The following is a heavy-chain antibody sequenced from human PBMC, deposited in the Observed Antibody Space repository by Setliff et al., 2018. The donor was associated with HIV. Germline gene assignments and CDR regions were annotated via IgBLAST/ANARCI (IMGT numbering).Heavy chain of an antibody. D-gene: IGHD4-17*01. J-gene: IGHJ4*02. Sequence: ASVKVSCKASGDTFNSYLFTWVRQAAGQGLEWMGWFNPNSDNTAYAQKFQGRITMTRNTSISTAYMELTSLTSDDTAVYYCARGYGKAPLDYWGQGTLVTVSS. CDR3: ARGYGKAPLDY. V-gene: IGHV1-8*02. CDR1: GDTFNSYL. CDR2: FNPNSDNT.